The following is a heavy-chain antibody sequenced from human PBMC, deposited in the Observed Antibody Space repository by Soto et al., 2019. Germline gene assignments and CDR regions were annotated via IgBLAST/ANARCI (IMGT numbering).Heavy chain of an antibody. D-gene: IGHD3-16*01. V-gene: IGHV4-31*03. CDR2: IYYSGST. J-gene: IGHJ4*02. CDR1: GGSISSGGYY. CDR3: ARIRGIPHYYFDY. Sequence: SETLSLTCTVSGGSISSGGYYWSWIRQHPGKSLEWIGYIYYSGSTYYNPSLKSRVTISVDTSKNQFSLKLSSVTAVDTAVYYCARIRGIPHYYFDYWGQGTLVTVSS.